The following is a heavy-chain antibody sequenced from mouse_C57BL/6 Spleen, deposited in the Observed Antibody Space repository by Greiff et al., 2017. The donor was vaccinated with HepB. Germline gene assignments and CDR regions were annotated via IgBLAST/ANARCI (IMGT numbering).Heavy chain of an antibody. J-gene: IGHJ4*01. Sequence: EVQVVESGGDLVKPGGSLKLSCAASGFTFSSYGMSWVRQTPDKRLEWVATISSGGSYTYYPDSVKGRFTISRDNAKNTLYLQMSSPKSEDTAMYYCARNWDLYAMDYWGQGTSVTVSS. V-gene: IGHV5-6*01. CDR3: ARNWDLYAMDY. D-gene: IGHD4-1*01. CDR1: GFTFSSYG. CDR2: ISSGGSYT.